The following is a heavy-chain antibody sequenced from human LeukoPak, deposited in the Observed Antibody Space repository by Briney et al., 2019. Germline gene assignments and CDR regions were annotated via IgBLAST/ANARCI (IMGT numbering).Heavy chain of an antibody. Sequence: PSETLSLTCTVSGGSVSSGSYYWSWIRQPPGKSLEWIGYIYYTGNTNYNPSLKSRVTISMDTSKNQFSLNLSSVTAADTAVYYCARDRTDIVATSHFDYWAREPWSPSPQ. CDR1: GGSVSSGSYY. V-gene: IGHV4-61*01. CDR3: ARDRTDIVATSHFDY. J-gene: IGHJ4*02. D-gene: IGHD5-12*01. CDR2: IYYTGNT.